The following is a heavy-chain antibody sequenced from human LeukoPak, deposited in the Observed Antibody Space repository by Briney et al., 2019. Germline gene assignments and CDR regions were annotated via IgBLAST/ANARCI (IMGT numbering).Heavy chain of an antibody. V-gene: IGHV4-61*02. CDR2: IYTSGST. CDR1: GGSISSGSYY. J-gene: IGHJ4*02. CDR3: ARGPTGDYIGYYFDY. D-gene: IGHD4-17*01. Sequence: KPSETLSLTCTVSGGSISSGSYYWSWIRQPAGKGLEWIGRIYTSGSTYYNPSLKSRVTISVDTSKNQFSLKLSSVTAADTAVYYCARGPTGDYIGYYFDYWGQGTLVTVSS.